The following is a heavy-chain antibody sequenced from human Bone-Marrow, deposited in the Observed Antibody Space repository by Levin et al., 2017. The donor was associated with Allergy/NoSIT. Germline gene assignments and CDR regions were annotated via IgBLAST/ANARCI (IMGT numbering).Heavy chain of an antibody. Sequence: GGSLRLSCAASGFTFSSYGMHWVRQAPGKGLEWVAVISYDGSNKYYADSVKGRFTISRDNSKNTLYLQMNSLRAEDTAVYYCAKEGPRYYYGSGSYWGYDYYGMDVWGQGTTVTVSS. J-gene: IGHJ6*02. CDR1: GFTFSSYG. CDR2: ISYDGSNK. V-gene: IGHV3-30*18. CDR3: AKEGPRYYYGSGSYWGYDYYGMDV. D-gene: IGHD3-10*01.